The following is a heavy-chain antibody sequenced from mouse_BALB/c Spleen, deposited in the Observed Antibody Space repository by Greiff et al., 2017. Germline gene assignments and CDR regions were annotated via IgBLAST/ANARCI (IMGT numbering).Heavy chain of an antibody. D-gene: IGHD2-1*01. CDR3: ARRGNYDYYAMDY. Sequence: EVKLMESGGGLVKLGGSLKLSCAASGFTFSSYYMSWVRQTPEKRLELVAAMNSNGGSTYYPDTVTGRFPISSDNAKSPLYLQMRSLKSEDTALYDCARRGNYDYYAMDYWGQGTSVTVSS. J-gene: IGHJ4*01. CDR2: MNSNGGST. V-gene: IGHV5-6-2*01. CDR1: GFTFSSYY.